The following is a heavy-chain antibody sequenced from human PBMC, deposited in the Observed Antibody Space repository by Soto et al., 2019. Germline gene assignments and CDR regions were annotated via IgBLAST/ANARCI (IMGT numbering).Heavy chain of an antibody. Sequence: PSETLSLTCAVSGGSISSSNWWSGVRHPPGKGLEWIGEIYHSGSTNYNPYLKSRVTIAVDKPKNQLSLKLRSATAADTAVYYCWIAGSCSWRICHFASWGQGAMVTVSS. D-gene: IGHD2-15*01. CDR3: WIAGSCSWRICHFAS. CDR1: GGSISSSNW. J-gene: IGHJ5*01. CDR2: IYHSGST. V-gene: IGHV4-4*02.